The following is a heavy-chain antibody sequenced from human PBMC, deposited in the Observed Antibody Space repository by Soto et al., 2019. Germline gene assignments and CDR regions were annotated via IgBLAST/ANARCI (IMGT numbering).Heavy chain of an antibody. CDR2: IIPVSGTA. D-gene: IGHD2-8*02. Sequence: QVHLEQSGAEVKKPGSSVKVSCKFSGGTFSSYVIIWVRQAPGQGLEWMGGIIPVSGTANYAQKFHGRVTISADAATNTAYMELSSVRFDDTAVYYCATVDRSVALVGWFDPWGQGTX. CDR1: GGTFSSYV. CDR3: ATVDRSVALVGWFDP. V-gene: IGHV1-69*01. J-gene: IGHJ5*02.